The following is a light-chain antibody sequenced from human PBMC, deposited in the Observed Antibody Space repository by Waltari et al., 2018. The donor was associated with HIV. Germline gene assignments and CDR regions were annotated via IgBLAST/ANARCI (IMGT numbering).Light chain of an antibody. Sequence: SYVLTQPPSVSVAPGQTARITCGGNNIESKSVHWYQQKPGQAPVLVVYDDTDRPSGIPERFSGSNSGNTATLTISRVEAGDEADYYCQVWDISTYHVVFGGRTKLTVL. J-gene: IGLJ2*01. CDR3: QVWDISTYHVV. CDR1: NIESKS. V-gene: IGLV3-21*02. CDR2: DDT.